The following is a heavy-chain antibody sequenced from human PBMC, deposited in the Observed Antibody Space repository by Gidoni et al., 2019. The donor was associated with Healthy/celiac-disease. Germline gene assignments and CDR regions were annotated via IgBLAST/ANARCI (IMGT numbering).Heavy chain of an antibody. CDR2: ISSSSSYI. Sequence: EVQLVESGGGLVKPGGSLRLSCAASGFTFSSYSMNWVRQAPGKGLEWVSSISSSSSYIYYADSVKGRFTISRDNAKNSLYLQMNSLRAEDTAVYYCARALGGSSGSTWGFDYWGQGTLVTVSS. J-gene: IGHJ4*02. CDR1: GFTFSSYS. D-gene: IGHD6-19*01. V-gene: IGHV3-21*01. CDR3: ARALGGSSGSTWGFDY.